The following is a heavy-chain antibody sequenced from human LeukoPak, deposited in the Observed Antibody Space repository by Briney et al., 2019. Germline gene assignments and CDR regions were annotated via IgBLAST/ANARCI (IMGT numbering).Heavy chain of an antibody. D-gene: IGHD3-22*01. Sequence: GSLRLSCAASGFTFSTYWMHWVRQTPGKGLVWVSRINTDGSTTNYADSVKGRFTISRDNSKNTLYLRMNSLRAEDTAVYYCARDRAYYYDSSGYYWGGVFDYWGQGTLVTVSS. J-gene: IGHJ4*02. CDR2: INTDGSTT. CDR3: ARDRAYYYDSSGYYWGGVFDY. CDR1: GFTFSTYW. V-gene: IGHV3-74*01.